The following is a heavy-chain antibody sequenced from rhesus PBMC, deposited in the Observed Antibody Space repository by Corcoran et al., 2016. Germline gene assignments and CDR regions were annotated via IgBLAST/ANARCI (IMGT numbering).Heavy chain of an antibody. J-gene: IGHJ4*01. CDR2: ISESGGTI. CDR1: GFTFSSYE. CDR3: TRGGLTIFGLVGGYFDY. Sequence: DVQLVESGGGWVKPGGSLRLSCVASGFTFSSYEMHWVRQAPGKGLEWVSVISESGGTIYYADSVKGQFTISRENSKNSLFLQMNSLRAEDTAVYYCTRGGLTIFGLVGGYFDYWGQGVLVTVSS. V-gene: IGHV3-100*02. D-gene: IGHD3-3*01.